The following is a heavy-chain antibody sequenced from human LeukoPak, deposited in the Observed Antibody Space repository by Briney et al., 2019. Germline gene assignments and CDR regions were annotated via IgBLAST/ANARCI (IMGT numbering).Heavy chain of an antibody. CDR2: IYYDGST. J-gene: IGHJ3*02. CDR3: ARPGSSSSHDAFDI. Sequence: SETLSLTCTVSGGSMSISSYFWAWIRQPPGKGLEWIGSIYYDGSTYYYPSLKSRVTIFDDTSKNQFYLKLSSVTAADTAVYYCARPGSSSSHDAFDIWGQGTVVTVSS. CDR1: GGSMSISSYF. D-gene: IGHD6-6*01. V-gene: IGHV4-39*01.